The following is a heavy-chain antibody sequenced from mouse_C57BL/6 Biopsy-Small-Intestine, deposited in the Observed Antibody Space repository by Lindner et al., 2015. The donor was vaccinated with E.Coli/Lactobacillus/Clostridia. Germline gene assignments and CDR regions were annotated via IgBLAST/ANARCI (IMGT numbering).Heavy chain of an antibody. Sequence: VQLQESGAELVRPGASVKLSCTASGFNIKDDCMHWVKQRPEQGLEWIGWIDPENGDAEYASKFQGKATITADTSSNTAYLQLSSLTSEDTAVYYCTDSNYEGDHWGQGTTLTVSS. CDR1: GFNIKDDC. D-gene: IGHD2-5*01. J-gene: IGHJ2*01. CDR2: IDPENGDA. V-gene: IGHV14-4*01. CDR3: TDSNYEGDH.